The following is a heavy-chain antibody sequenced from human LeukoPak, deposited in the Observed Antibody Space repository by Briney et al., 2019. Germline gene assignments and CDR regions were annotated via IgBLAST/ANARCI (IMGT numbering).Heavy chain of an antibody. D-gene: IGHD3-10*01. CDR3: AKVSYHYYGSGSYVLDY. CDR1: GFTLSSYW. J-gene: IGHJ4*02. Sequence: GGSLRLSCAASGFTLSSYWMSWVRQAPGKGLEWVSAISGSGGSTYYADSVKGRFTISRDNSKNTLYLQMNSLRAEDTAVYYCAKVSYHYYGSGSYVLDYWGQGTLVTVSS. V-gene: IGHV3-23*01. CDR2: ISGSGGST.